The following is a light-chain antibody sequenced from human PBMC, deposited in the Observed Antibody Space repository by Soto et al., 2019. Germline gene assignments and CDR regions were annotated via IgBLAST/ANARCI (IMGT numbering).Light chain of an antibody. Sequence: QSVLTQPASVSGSPGQSITISCTGTSSDVGSYNLVSWYQQHPGKAPKLMIYEGSKRPSGVSNRFSGSKSGNTASLTISGLQAEDEAEYYCCSYAGSSTYVFGTGTKVTV. CDR2: EGS. J-gene: IGLJ1*01. CDR1: SSDVGSYNL. V-gene: IGLV2-23*01. CDR3: CSYAGSSTYV.